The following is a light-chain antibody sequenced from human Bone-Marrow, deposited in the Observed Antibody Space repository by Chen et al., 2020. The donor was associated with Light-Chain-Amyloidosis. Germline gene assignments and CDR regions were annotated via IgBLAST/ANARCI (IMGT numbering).Light chain of an antibody. CDR1: NIGSTS. J-gene: IGLJ3*02. Sequence: SYVLTQPSSVSVAPGQTATVACGGNNIGSTSVHWYQQTPGQAPLLIVYDDSDRPSGIPERLSDSNSGNTATLTVSRDEAGDEADYYCQVLDRSSDRPVFGGGTKLTVL. CDR2: DDS. CDR3: QVLDRSSDRPV. V-gene: IGLV3-21*02.